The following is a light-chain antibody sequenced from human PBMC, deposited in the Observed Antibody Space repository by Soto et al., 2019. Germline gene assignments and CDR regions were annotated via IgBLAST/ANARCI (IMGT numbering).Light chain of an antibody. CDR3: MSYTATSSFV. Sequence: QSVLTQPASMSGSPGQSITSSCTGTRSDIGTYNYLSWYQQHPGKAPRLVISDVSNRPSGVSNRFSGSKSGNTASLTITGLQSEDEADYYCMSYTATSSFVFESGTKVTAL. CDR1: RSDIGTYNY. J-gene: IGLJ1*01. V-gene: IGLV2-14*03. CDR2: DVS.